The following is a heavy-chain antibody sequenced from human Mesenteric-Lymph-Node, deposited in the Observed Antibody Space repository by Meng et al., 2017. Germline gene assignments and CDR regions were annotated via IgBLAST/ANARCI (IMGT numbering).Heavy chain of an antibody. D-gene: IGHD2-21*02. CDR3: ARVKGDGDYYYYGMDV. CDR1: GFTFSDYY. Sequence: GESLKISCAASGFTFSDYYMSWIRQAPGKGLEWVSYISSSGSTIYYADSVKGRFTISRDNAKNSLYLQMNSLRAEDTAVYYCARVKGDGDYYYYGMDVWGQGTTVTVSS. CDR2: ISSSGSTI. V-gene: IGHV3-11*01. J-gene: IGHJ6*02.